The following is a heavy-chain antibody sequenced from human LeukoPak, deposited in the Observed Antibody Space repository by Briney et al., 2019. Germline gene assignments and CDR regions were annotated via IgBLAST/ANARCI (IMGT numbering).Heavy chain of an antibody. CDR2: ISAYNGNT. V-gene: IGHV1-18*01. Sequence: GASVKVSCKASGYIFTSYGISWVRQAPGQGLEWMGWISAYNGNTNYAQKLQGRVTMTTDTSTSTAYMELRSLRSDDTAVYYCARGQHDYGDYGDAFDIWGQGTMVTVSS. J-gene: IGHJ3*02. D-gene: IGHD4-17*01. CDR3: ARGQHDYGDYGDAFDI. CDR1: GYIFTSYG.